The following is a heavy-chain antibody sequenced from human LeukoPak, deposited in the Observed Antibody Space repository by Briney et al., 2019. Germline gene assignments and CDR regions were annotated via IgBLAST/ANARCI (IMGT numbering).Heavy chain of an antibody. CDR3: ARERNGEWSDAFDI. CDR1: GFTFSSYD. J-gene: IGHJ3*02. V-gene: IGHV3-13*01. D-gene: IGHD3-3*01. Sequence: PGGSLRLSCAASGFTFSSYDMHWVRQATGKGLEWVSAIGTAGDTYYPGSVKGRFTISRENAKNSLYLQMNSLRAGDTAVYYCARERNGEWSDAFDIWGQGTMVTVSS. CDR2: IGTAGDT.